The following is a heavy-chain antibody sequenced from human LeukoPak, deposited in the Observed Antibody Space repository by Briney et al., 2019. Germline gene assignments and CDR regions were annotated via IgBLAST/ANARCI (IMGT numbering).Heavy chain of an antibody. Sequence: GGSLRLSCTASGFTFSNYWMSWVRQTPEKGLEWVANIKQDGSEKVYVDSVKGRFTISRDNAQTSLYLHMNSLRAENTAVYYCARDPYSSSWSYGMDVWGQGTTVTVSS. CDR3: ARDPYSSSWSYGMDV. CDR2: IKQDGSEK. V-gene: IGHV3-7*05. D-gene: IGHD6-13*01. J-gene: IGHJ6*02. CDR1: GFTFSNYW.